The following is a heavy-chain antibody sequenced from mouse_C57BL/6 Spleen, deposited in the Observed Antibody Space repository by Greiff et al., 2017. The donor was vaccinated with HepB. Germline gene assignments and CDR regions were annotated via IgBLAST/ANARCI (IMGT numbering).Heavy chain of an antibody. D-gene: IGHD1-1*01. Sequence: VQLQQSGAELVKPGASVKMSCKASGYTFNSYWITWVKQRPGQGLEWIGDIYPGSGSTNYNEKFKSKATMTVDTSSSTAYMQLSSLTSEDSAVYYCAREGLRYDGFDYWGQGTTLTVSS. CDR1: GYTFNSYW. CDR3: AREGLRYDGFDY. V-gene: IGHV1-55*01. CDR2: IYPGSGST. J-gene: IGHJ2*01.